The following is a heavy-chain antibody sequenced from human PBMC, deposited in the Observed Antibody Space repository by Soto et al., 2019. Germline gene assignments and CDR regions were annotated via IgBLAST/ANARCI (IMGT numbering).Heavy chain of an antibody. CDR1: GGSISSYY. D-gene: IGHD2-8*02. CDR2: ISYSGST. Sequence: SETLSLTCTVSGGSISSYYWSWIRQPPGRGLEWIGYISYSGSTNYNPSLKSRVTISVDTSKNQFSLKLTSVTAADTAVYYCARDKITGLFDYWGQGTLVTVSS. CDR3: ARDKITGLFDY. V-gene: IGHV4-59*12. J-gene: IGHJ4*02.